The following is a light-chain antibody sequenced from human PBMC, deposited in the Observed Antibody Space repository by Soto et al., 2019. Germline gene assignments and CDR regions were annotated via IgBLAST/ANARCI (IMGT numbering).Light chain of an antibody. CDR2: DAS. CDR3: HQYDNRPFT. Sequence: DIQMTQSPSSLSASVGDRVTITCQASHDITSYLNWYQHKPGKAPKLLIYDASILEAGVPSRFSGSRSGTHFTLTISSLQPEDIGTYYCHQYDNRPFTFGQGTKLEIK. V-gene: IGKV1-33*01. CDR1: HDITSY. J-gene: IGKJ2*01.